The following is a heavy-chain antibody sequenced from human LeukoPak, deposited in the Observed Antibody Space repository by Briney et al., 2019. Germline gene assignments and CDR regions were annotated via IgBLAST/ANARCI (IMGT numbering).Heavy chain of an antibody. CDR3: ARFRRGDDSSGYYSPHFDY. Sequence: SETLSLTCTVSGGSISSSYSYWGWIRQPPGKGLEWSETIYYSGTTYYNPSLESRVTISVDTSRTQLSLRLTSVTAADTAVYYCARFRRGDDSSGYYSPHFDYWGPGTLVTVSS. CDR2: IYYSGTT. D-gene: IGHD3-22*01. J-gene: IGHJ4*02. V-gene: IGHV4-39*01. CDR1: GGSISSSYSY.